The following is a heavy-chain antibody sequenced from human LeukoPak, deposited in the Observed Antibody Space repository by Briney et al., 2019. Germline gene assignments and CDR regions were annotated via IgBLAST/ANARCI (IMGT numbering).Heavy chain of an antibody. J-gene: IGHJ4*02. CDR1: GYTFTGYY. CDR2: INPNSGGT. V-gene: IGHV1-2*06. CDR3: ARDRSRLKYGDYDY. Sequence: GVSVKVSCKASGYTFTGYYMHWVRQAPGQGLEWMGRINPNSGGTNYAQKFQGRVTMTRDTSISAAYMELSRLRSDDTAVYYCARDRSRLKYGDYDYWGQGTLVTVSS. D-gene: IGHD4-17*01.